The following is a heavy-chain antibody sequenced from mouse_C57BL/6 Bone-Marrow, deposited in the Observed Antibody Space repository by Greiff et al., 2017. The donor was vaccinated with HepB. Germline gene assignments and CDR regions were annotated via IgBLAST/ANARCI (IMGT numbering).Heavy chain of an antibody. CDR2: IYPGSGNT. J-gene: IGHJ2*01. D-gene: IGHD1-1*01. Sequence: VKLQESGAELVRPGASVKLSCKASGYTFTDYYINWVKQRPGQGLEWIARIYPGSGNTYYNEKFKGKATLTAEKSSSTAYMQLSGLTSEDSAVYFCARDRGSSYDFDYWGQGTTLTVSS. V-gene: IGHV1-76*01. CDR3: ARDRGSSYDFDY. CDR1: GYTFTDYY.